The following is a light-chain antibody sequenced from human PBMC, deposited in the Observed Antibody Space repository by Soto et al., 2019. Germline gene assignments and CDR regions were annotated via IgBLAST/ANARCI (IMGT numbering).Light chain of an antibody. J-gene: IGLJ1*01. Sequence: QSALTQPRSVSGTPGQSVAISCTGASSDVGGYNCVSWYQQHPGEAPKLMIYDVSKRPSGVPDRFSGSKSGNTASLISSGLQAEDEADYYCCSYAGSHTYVFGTGTKLTVL. CDR3: CSYAGSHTYV. V-gene: IGLV2-11*01. CDR1: SSDVGGYNC. CDR2: DVS.